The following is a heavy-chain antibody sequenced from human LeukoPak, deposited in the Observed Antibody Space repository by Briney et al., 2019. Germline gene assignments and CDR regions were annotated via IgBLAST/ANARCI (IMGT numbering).Heavy chain of an antibody. J-gene: IGHJ4*02. V-gene: IGHV3-7*01. Sequence: GGSLRLSCVASGLTFSSYNMSWLRQAPGKGLEWVADIKDDGSAKYYVDSVKGRFNISRGNAKNSLYLQMSSLRAEDTAMYYCARDRIAVAATETSFDYWGQGTLVTVSS. CDR3: ARDRIAVAATETSFDY. D-gene: IGHD6-19*01. CDR2: IKDDGSAK. CDR1: GLTFSSYN.